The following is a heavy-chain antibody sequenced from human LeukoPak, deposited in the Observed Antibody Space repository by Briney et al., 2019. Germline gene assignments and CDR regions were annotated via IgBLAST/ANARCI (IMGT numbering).Heavy chain of an antibody. J-gene: IGHJ3*02. CDR3: AKPLRPYFDWLLYAFDI. V-gene: IGHV3-7*01. D-gene: IGHD3-9*01. CDR2: IKRDGSEK. CDR1: GFTLRTYW. Sequence: PGGSPRLSCAASGFTLRTYWMSWVRQAPGKGLEWVASIKRDGSEKYYVDSVKGRFTISRDNAKNSLYLQMNSLRAEDTAVYYCAKPLRPYFDWLLYAFDIWGQGTMVTVSS.